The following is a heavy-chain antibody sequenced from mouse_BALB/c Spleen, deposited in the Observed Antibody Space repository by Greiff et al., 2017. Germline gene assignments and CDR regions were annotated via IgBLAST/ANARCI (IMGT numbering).Heavy chain of an antibody. Sequence: EVQLVESGGGLVKPGGSLKLSCAASGFTFSSYAMSWVRQSPEKRLEWVAEISSGGSYTYYPDTVTGRFTISRDNAKNTLYLEMSSLRSEDTAMYYCARPHTAWFAYWGQGTLVTVSA. J-gene: IGHJ3*01. V-gene: IGHV5-9-4*01. CDR3: ARPHTAWFAY. CDR2: ISSGGSYT. CDR1: GFTFSSYA.